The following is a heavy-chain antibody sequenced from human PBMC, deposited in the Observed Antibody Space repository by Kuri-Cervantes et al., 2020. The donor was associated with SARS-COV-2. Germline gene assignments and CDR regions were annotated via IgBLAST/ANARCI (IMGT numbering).Heavy chain of an antibody. Sequence: GESLKISCAASGFTFSSYSMNWVRQAPGKGLEWVSSICSSSSYIYYADSVKGRFTISRDNAKNALYLQMNSLRAEDTAVYYCARGGSSGWYYFDYWGQGTLVTVSS. CDR2: ICSSSSYI. J-gene: IGHJ4*02. CDR3: ARGGSSGWYYFDY. D-gene: IGHD6-19*01. V-gene: IGHV3-21*01. CDR1: GFTFSSYS.